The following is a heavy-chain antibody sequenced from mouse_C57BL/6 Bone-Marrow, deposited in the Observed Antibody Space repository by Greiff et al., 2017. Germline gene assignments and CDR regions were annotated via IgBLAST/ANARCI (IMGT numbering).Heavy chain of an antibody. CDR3: ARVLPTAQATGYFDY. CDR2: IDPANGNP. J-gene: IGHJ2*01. V-gene: IGHV14-3*01. CDR1: GFNIKNTY. D-gene: IGHD3-2*02. Sequence: EVQRVESVAELVRPGASVKLSCTASGFNIKNTYMHWVKQRPEQGLEWIGRIDPANGNPKYAPKFQGKATITADTSSNTAYLQLSSLPSEDPSSYYCARVLPTAQATGYFDYWGQGTTLTVSS.